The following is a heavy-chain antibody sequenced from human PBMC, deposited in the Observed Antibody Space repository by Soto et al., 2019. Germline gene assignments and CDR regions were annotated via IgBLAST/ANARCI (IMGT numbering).Heavy chain of an antibody. V-gene: IGHV1-46*01. Sequence: AASVKVSCKASGYTFTSYYMHWVRQAPGQGLEWMGIINPSGGSTSYAQKFQGRVTMPRDTSTSTGYMELSSLRTEDTAVYYCSRDLAVAGPYYYYYGMDVWGQGTTVTVSS. J-gene: IGHJ6*02. CDR1: GYTFTSYY. D-gene: IGHD6-19*01. CDR3: SRDLAVAGPYYYYYGMDV. CDR2: INPSGGST.